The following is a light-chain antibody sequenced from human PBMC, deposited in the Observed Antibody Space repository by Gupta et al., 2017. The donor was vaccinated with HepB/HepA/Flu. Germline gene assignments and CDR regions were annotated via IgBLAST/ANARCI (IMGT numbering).Light chain of an antibody. CDR2: ATI. CDR1: QGIRND. J-gene: IGKJ3*01. V-gene: IGKV1-17*01. CDR3: LQYTNYPFT. Sequence: DIQMTQSPSSLSASIGDRVTITCRASQGIRNDLDWYQQKPGNAPRRLIYATINLQSGVPSTFSGSGSGTEFTLTISRLQPEDFATYYCLQYTNYPFTFGPGTEVAI.